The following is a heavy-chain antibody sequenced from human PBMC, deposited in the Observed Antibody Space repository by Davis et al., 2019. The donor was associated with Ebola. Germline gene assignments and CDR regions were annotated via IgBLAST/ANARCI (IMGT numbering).Heavy chain of an antibody. J-gene: IGHJ6*03. CDR2: IWYDGSNK. V-gene: IGHV3-33*03. CDR1: GFTFNRYD. CDR3: VKDLKDVPIGYTYYMDA. D-gene: IGHD5-24*01. Sequence: GESLKISCAASGFTFNRYDMLWVRQAPGKGLEWVAVIWYDGSNKFYAASVQGRFTISRDNARNALYLQMNNLRAEDTAVYYCVKDLKDVPIGYTYYMDAWGKGTTVTVSS.